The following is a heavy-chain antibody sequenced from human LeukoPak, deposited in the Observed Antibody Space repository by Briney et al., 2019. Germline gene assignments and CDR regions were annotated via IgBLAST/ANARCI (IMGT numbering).Heavy chain of an antibody. CDR1: GITLSNYG. J-gene: IGHJ4*02. CDR3: AKRGVIIRVILVGFHKEAYYFDS. D-gene: IGHD3-10*01. CDR2: IGGSGGGT. Sequence: PGGSLRLSCEVSGITLSNYGVSWVRQAPGRGLEWVAGIGGSGGGTKYAASVRGRFTISRDNPKNTLYLQMNSLRGEDTAVYFCAKRGVIIRVILVGFHKEAYYFDSWGQGALVTVSS. V-gene: IGHV3-23*01.